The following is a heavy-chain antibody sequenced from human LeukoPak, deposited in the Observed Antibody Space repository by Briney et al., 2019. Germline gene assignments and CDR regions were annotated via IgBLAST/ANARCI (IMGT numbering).Heavy chain of an antibody. CDR3: RGYSAGYLLDY. Sequence: PSETLSLICTVSGGSISSSSYYWGWIRQSPGKGLEYIGSILYNENTYYNPSLKSRVIISIDTSKNQFSLKLSSVTAADAAVYYCRGYSAGYLLDYWGQGTLVTVSS. D-gene: IGHD5-18*01. CDR2: ILYNENT. J-gene: IGHJ4*02. V-gene: IGHV4-39*01. CDR1: GGSISSSSYY.